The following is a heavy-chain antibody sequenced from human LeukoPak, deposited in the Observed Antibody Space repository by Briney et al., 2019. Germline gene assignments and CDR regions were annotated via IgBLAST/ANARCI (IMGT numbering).Heavy chain of an antibody. J-gene: IGHJ4*02. Sequence: GGSLRLSCAAFGFALSMYWMHWVRQAPGKGLVWVSRIDTDVRKTDYADSVKGRFTISRDNAKNTLYLQMNSLRAEDTAVYYCARGLLGIDYWGQGTLVTVSS. V-gene: IGHV3-74*01. CDR2: IDTDVRKT. CDR3: ARGLLGIDY. CDR1: GFALSMYW. D-gene: IGHD2-8*02.